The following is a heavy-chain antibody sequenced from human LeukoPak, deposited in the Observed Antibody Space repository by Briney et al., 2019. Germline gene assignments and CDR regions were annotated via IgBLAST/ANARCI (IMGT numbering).Heavy chain of an antibody. V-gene: IGHV4-31*03. Sequence: SETLSLTCTVSSGSISSGGYYWSWIRQHPGKGLEWIGYIYYSGSTYYNPSLKSRVTISVDTSKNQFSLKLSSVTAADTAVYYCARAPSRITMVRGGGKYYFDYWGQGTLVTVSS. J-gene: IGHJ4*02. CDR3: ARAPSRITMVRGGGKYYFDY. CDR1: SGSISSGGYY. CDR2: IYYSGST. D-gene: IGHD3-10*01.